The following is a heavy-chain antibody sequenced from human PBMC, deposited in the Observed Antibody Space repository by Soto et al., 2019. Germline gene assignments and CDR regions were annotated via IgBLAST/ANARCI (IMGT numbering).Heavy chain of an antibody. CDR3: AKDAPLDFDCSSTSCYPVSPLAVAVRFDY. J-gene: IGHJ4*02. CDR2: IKQDGSEK. CDR1: VFTFSSYW. V-gene: IGHV3-7*03. Sequence: VGSLRLSCEASVFTFSSYWMTWVRQAPGKGLEWVANIKQDGSEKNYVASVKGRFTISRDNAKNSLYLQMNSLRAEDTAVYYCAKDAPLDFDCSSTSCYPVSPLAVAVRFDYWGQGTLVTLPS. D-gene: IGHD2-2*01.